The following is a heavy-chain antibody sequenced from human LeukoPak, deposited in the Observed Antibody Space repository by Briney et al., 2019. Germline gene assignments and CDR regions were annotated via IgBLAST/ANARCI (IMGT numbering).Heavy chain of an antibody. CDR1: GGSISSYY. CDR3: ARGMTVTTSIYFDY. CDR2: IYYSGST. J-gene: IGHJ4*02. D-gene: IGHD4-17*01. Sequence: SETLSLTCTVSGGSISSYYWSWIRQPPGKGLEWIGYIYYSGSTNCNPSLKSRVTISVDTSKNQFSLKLSSVTAADTAVYYCARGMTVTTSIYFDYWGQGTLVTVSS. V-gene: IGHV4-59*01.